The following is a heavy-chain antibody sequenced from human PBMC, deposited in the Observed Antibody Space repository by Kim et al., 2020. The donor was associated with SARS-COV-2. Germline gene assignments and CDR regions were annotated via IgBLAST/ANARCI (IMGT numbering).Heavy chain of an antibody. CDR2: ISWNSGSI. CDR1: GFTFGDYA. D-gene: IGHD6-19*01. J-gene: IGHJ5*02. Sequence: GGSLRLSCAASGFTFGDYAMHWVRQAPGKGLEWVSGISWNSGSIGYADSVKGRFTISRDNAKNSLYLQMNSLRAEDTALYYCAKDMEPRWLGLYNWFDPWGQGTLVTVSS. V-gene: IGHV3-9*01. CDR3: AKDMEPRWLGLYNWFDP.